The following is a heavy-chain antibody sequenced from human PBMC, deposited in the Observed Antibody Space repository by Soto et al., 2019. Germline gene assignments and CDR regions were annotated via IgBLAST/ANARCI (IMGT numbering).Heavy chain of an antibody. CDR2: IIPIFGTA. V-gene: IGHV1-69*13. CDR1: GGTFSSYA. Sequence: SVKVSCKSSGGTFSSYAISWVRQAPGQGLEWMGGIIPIFGTANYAQKFQGRVTITADESTSTAYMELSSLRSEDTAVYYCAVPRVGATHFDYWGQGTLVTVSS. D-gene: IGHD1-26*01. J-gene: IGHJ4*02. CDR3: AVPRVGATHFDY.